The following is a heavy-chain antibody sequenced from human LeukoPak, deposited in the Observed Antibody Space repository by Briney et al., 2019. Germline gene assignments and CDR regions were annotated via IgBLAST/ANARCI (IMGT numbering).Heavy chain of an antibody. V-gene: IGHV3-7*01. Sequence: PGGSLRLSCAASGLSFSSYWMSWVRLPARRGLECVANIKQDGSEKYYADSVKGRFTISRDNAKYSLYLQMNSLRAEDTAVYYCARVPPYGDYRGDSQPADYWGQGTLVTVSS. CDR1: GLSFSSYW. CDR3: ARVPPYGDYRGDSQPADY. D-gene: IGHD4-17*01. J-gene: IGHJ4*02. CDR2: IKQDGSEK.